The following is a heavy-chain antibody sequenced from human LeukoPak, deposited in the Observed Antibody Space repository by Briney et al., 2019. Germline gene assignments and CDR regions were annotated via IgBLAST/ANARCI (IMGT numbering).Heavy chain of an antibody. CDR1: GGSISSSSYY. D-gene: IGHD1-7*01. CDR3: ARGRLELPNPLYFDY. Sequence: PSQTLSLTCTVSGGSISSSSYYWGWIRQPPGKGLEWIGSIYYSGSTYYNPSLKSRVTISVDTSKNQFSLKLSSVTAADTAVYYCARGRLELPNPLYFDYWGQGTLVTVSS. V-gene: IGHV4-39*01. CDR2: IYYSGST. J-gene: IGHJ4*02.